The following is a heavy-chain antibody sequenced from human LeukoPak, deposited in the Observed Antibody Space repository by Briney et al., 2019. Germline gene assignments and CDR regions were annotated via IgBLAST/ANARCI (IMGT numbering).Heavy chain of an antibody. CDR1: GGSISSGSYY. CDR3: AGPSSGWLQSAWAY. V-gene: IGHV4-39*01. Sequence: SETLSLTCTVSGGSISSGSYYWSWIRQPAGKGLEWIGSINYSGNTYDNPSLKSRVTISVDTSKNQFSLKLSSVTAADTAMYYCAGPSSGWLQSAWAYWGQGTLVTVSS. D-gene: IGHD5-24*01. J-gene: IGHJ4*02. CDR2: INYSGNT.